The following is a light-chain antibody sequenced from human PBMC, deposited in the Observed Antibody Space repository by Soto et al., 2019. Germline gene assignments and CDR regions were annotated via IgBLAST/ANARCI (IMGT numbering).Light chain of an antibody. CDR2: DAS. Sequence: DIQMTQSPSSLSASVGDRVTITCQASRDISNYLNWYQQKPGKAPKLLIYDASNLETGVPSRFSGSGSGTDFTFTISSLQPEDIATYYCQQYDNLPPLITFGPGTKVDIK. CDR1: RDISNY. V-gene: IGKV1-33*01. CDR3: QQYDNLPPLIT. J-gene: IGKJ3*01.